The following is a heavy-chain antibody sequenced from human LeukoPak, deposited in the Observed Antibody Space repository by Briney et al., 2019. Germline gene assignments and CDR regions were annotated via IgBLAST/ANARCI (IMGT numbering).Heavy chain of an antibody. D-gene: IGHD4-11*01. CDR2: IYYSGST. CDR3: ARGVLSTVSYYMDV. Sequence: SETLSLTCTVSGGSMKSHVWSWIRQPPGKGLEWIGYIYYSGSTNYNPSLKSRVTISVDTSKNQFSPKVTSVTAADTAVYYCARGVLSTVSYYMDVWGKGITVTVSS. CDR1: GGSMKSHV. J-gene: IGHJ6*03. V-gene: IGHV4-59*11.